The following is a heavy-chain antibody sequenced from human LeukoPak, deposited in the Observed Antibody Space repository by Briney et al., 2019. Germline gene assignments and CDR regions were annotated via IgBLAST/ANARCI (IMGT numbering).Heavy chain of an antibody. Sequence: LAGGSLRLSCTASGFTFGDYAMSWVRQAPGKGLEWVGFIRSKAYGGTTEYAASVKGRFTISRDDSKSIAYLQMNSLKTEDTAVYYCTRFLSGSYYGNYFDYWGQGTLVTVSS. CDR3: TRFLSGSYYGNYFDY. V-gene: IGHV3-49*04. J-gene: IGHJ4*02. CDR2: IRSKAYGGTT. D-gene: IGHD1-26*01. CDR1: GFTFGDYA.